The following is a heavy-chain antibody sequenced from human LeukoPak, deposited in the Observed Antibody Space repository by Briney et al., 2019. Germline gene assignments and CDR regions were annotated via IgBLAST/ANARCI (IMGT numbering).Heavy chain of an antibody. CDR1: GGSISSYY. CDR3: ASGAYGDYVGYFDY. Sequence: SETLSLTCTISGGSISSYYWSWIRQPAGKGLEWIGRIYTSGSTNYNPSLKSRVTMSVDTSKNQFSLKLSSVTAADTAVYYCASGAYGDYVGYFDYWGQGTLVTVSS. J-gene: IGHJ4*02. CDR2: IYTSGST. V-gene: IGHV4-4*07. D-gene: IGHD4-17*01.